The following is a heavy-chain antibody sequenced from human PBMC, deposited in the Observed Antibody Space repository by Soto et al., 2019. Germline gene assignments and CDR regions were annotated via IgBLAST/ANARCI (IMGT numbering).Heavy chain of an antibody. Sequence: QVQLQESGPGLVKPSQTLSLTCTVSGGSISSGGYYWSWIRQHPGKGLEWIGYIYYSGSTYSNPSLKSRVTISVDTSKNLFSLKLSSVTAADTAVYYCARDRCSGGSCYHNWFDPWGQGTLVTVSS. V-gene: IGHV4-31*03. J-gene: IGHJ5*02. CDR2: IYYSGST. D-gene: IGHD2-15*01. CDR1: GGSISSGGYY. CDR3: ARDRCSGGSCYHNWFDP.